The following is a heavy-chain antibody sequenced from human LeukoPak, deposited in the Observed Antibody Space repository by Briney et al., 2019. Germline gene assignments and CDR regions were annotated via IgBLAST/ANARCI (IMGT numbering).Heavy chain of an antibody. CDR3: ASRLKNPSDYGLSKYYFDS. J-gene: IGHJ4*02. CDR2: ISGSGGST. Sequence: GGSLRLSCAASGFTFGSYAMSWVRQAPGKGLEWVSAISGSGGSTYYADSVKGRFTISRDNSKNTLYLQMNSLRAEDTAVYYCASRLKNPSDYGLSKYYFDSWGQGTLVTVSS. D-gene: IGHD4-17*01. CDR1: GFTFGSYA. V-gene: IGHV3-23*01.